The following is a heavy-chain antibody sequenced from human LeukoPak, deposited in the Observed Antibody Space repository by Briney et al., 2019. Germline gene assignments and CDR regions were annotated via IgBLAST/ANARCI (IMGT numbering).Heavy chain of an antibody. V-gene: IGHV3-23*01. D-gene: IGHD3-10*01. CDR2: ISGSGGST. CDR1: GFTFSSYA. J-gene: IGHJ5*02. CDR3: AKAMVRGVPSGNWFDP. Sequence: GGSLRLSCAASGFTFSSYAMSWVRQAPGKGLEWVSAISGSGGSTYYADSVKGRFTISRDNSKNTLYLQMTSLRAEDTAVYYCAKAMVRGVPSGNWFDPWGQGTLVTVSS.